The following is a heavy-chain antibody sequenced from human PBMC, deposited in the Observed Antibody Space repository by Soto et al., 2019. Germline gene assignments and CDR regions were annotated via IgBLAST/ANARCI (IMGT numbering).Heavy chain of an antibody. CDR1: GGSISSGGYY. J-gene: IGHJ2*01. CDR2: IYYSGST. Sequence: QVQLQESGPGLVKPSQTLSLTCTVSGGSISSGGYYWSWVRQHPGKGLEWIGYIYYSGSTYYNPSLKSRVTISVDTSKNQFSLKLSSVTAADTAVYYCARDFSYGAARGWYFDLWGRGTLVTVSS. CDR3: ARDFSYGAARGWYFDL. V-gene: IGHV4-31*03. D-gene: IGHD4-17*01.